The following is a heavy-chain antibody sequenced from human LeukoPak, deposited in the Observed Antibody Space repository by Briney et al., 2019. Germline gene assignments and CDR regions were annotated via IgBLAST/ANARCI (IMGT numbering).Heavy chain of an antibody. D-gene: IGHD5-18*01. CDR1: GFTFSSYG. V-gene: IGHV3-23*01. J-gene: IGHJ3*02. CDR3: ARVDTAMSYAFDI. Sequence: PGGSLRLSCAASGFTFSSYGMSWVRQAPGKGLEWVSAISGSGGSTYYADSVKGRFTISRDNSKNTLYLQMNSLRAEDTAVYYCARVDTAMSYAFDIWGQGTMVTVSS. CDR2: ISGSGGST.